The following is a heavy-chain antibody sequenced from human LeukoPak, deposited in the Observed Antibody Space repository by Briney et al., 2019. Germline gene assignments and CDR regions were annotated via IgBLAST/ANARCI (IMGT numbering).Heavy chain of an antibody. V-gene: IGHV3-21*01. CDR3: ARDQVDIVATSSDY. J-gene: IGHJ4*02. CDR1: GFTFSSYS. Sequence: PGGSLRLSCAASGFTFSSYSMNWVRQAPGKGLEWVSSIGSSSGYIYYADSVKGRFTISRDNAKNSLYLQMNSLRAEDTAVYYCARDQVDIVATSSDYWGQGTLVTVSS. D-gene: IGHD5-12*01. CDR2: IGSSSGYI.